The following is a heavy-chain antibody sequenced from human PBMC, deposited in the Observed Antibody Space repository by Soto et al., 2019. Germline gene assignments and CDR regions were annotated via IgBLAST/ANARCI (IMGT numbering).Heavy chain of an antibody. J-gene: IGHJ4*02. D-gene: IGHD4-17*01. V-gene: IGHV3-15*01. CDR1: GFSFTNAW. Sequence: DVQLVESGGGLVKPGGTLRLSCAASGFSFTNAWMNWVRQAPWKGLEWIGRIKPKADDGTTDYAAPVRGRFTISRDDSNDTLYLQMNNLRTEDTAVYYCTTIYPFTVTVFLDYWGQGTLVTVSS. CDR2: IKPKADDGTT. CDR3: TTIYPFTVTVFLDY.